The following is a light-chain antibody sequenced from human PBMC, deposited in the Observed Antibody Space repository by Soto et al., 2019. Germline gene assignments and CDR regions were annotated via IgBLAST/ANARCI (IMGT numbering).Light chain of an antibody. V-gene: IGKV1-39*01. CDR2: AAT. J-gene: IGKJ1*01. Sequence: DIQMTHSPSSLSASVGDRVTITCXASQSISSYLNWYQHKPGKAPNLLIYAATTLQSGVPSRFSGSGSGTDFTLTISSLQPEDFATYYCQQSYSNPRTFGQGTKVDI. CDR1: QSISSY. CDR3: QQSYSNPRT.